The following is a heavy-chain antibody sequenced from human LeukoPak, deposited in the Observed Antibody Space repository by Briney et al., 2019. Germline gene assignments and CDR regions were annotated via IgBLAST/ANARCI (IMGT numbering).Heavy chain of an antibody. CDR2: ISYDGSNK. D-gene: IGHD6-19*01. J-gene: IGHJ6*02. CDR3: AKDKSSSGWYGMDV. V-gene: IGHV3-30-3*01. CDR1: GFTFSNYA. Sequence: GGSLRLSCAASGFTFSNYAMSWVRQAPGKGLEWVAFISYDGSNKDYADSVKGQFTISRDNSKNTLYLQMNSLRADDTAIYYCAKDKSSSGWYGMDVWGQGTTVTVSS.